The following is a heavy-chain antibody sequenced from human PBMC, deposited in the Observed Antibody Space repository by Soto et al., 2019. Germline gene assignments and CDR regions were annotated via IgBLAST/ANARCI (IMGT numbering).Heavy chain of an antibody. D-gene: IGHD1-26*01. J-gene: IGHJ3*02. CDR2: ISSSRSYI. CDR3: ASYYQTDAFDI. V-gene: IGHV3-21*05. CDR1: GFTFSSYS. Sequence: EVQLVESGGGLVKPGGSLRLSCAASGFTFSSYSMHWVRQAPGKGLEWVSYISSSRSYIYYADSVKGRFTISRDNAKNSMNLQMNNLRAEDTAVYYCASYYQTDAFDIWGQGTLVTVSS.